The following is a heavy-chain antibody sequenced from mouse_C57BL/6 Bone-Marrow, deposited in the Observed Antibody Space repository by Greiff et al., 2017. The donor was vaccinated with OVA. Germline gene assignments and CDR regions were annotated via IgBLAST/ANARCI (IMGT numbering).Heavy chain of an antibody. CDR3: ARGWVSPYDD. D-gene: IGHD1-1*02. CDR1: GYTFPSYT. Sequence: QVQLQQPGAELVKPGASVKMSCKASGYTFPSYTMHWVKQRPGQGLEWIGYINPSSGYTKYNQKFKDKATLTAAKSSSTTYMQLSSLTSEDAAVDDYARGWVSPYDDWGQGTTRTVSS. CDR2: INPSSGYT. V-gene: IGHV1S26*01. J-gene: IGHJ2*01.